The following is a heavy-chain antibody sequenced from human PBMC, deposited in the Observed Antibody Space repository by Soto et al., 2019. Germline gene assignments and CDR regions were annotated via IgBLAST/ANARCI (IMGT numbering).Heavy chain of an antibody. D-gene: IGHD3-3*02. CDR2: IYYSGST. V-gene: IGHV4-59*01. CDR3: ARHHPHFGRFTYYYYYYGTDV. J-gene: IGHJ6*02. Sequence: PSETLSLTCTVSGGSFSSYYWSWIRQPPGKGLEWIGYIYYSGSTNYNPSLKSRVTISVDTSKNQFSLKLSSVTAADTAVYYCARHHPHFGRFTYYYYYYGTDVSGHGTTATVSS. CDR1: GGSFSSYY.